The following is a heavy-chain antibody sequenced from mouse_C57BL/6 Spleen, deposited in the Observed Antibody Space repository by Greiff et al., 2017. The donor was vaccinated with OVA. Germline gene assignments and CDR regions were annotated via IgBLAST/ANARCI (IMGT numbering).Heavy chain of an antibody. CDR3: ANGVPFAY. CDR1: GYTFTSYD. J-gene: IGHJ3*01. V-gene: IGHV1-85*01. Sequence: VQGVESGPELVKPGASVKLSCKASGYTFTSYDINWVKQRPGQGLEWIGWIYPRDGSTKYNEKFKGKATLTVDTSSSTAYMELHSLTSEDSAVYFCANGVPFAYWGQGTLVTVSA. CDR2: IYPRDGST.